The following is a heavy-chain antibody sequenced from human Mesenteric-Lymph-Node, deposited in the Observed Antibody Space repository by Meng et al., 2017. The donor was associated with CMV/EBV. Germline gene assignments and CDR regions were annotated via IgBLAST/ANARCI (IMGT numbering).Heavy chain of an antibody. CDR1: GFTFSSYW. V-gene: IGHV3-74*01. CDR2: INSDGSST. D-gene: IGHD2-21*01. CDR3: TKERYSRGSRQYYFDH. J-gene: IGHJ4*02. Sequence: GGSLRLSCAASGFTFSSYWMHWVRQAPGKGLVWVSRINSDGSSTSYADSVKGRFTVSRDNAKNSLYLQMNSLRDDDTALYYCTKERYSRGSRQYYFDHWGQGTLVTVSS.